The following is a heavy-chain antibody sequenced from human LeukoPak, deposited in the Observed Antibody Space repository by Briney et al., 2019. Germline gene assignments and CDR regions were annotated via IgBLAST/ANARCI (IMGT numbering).Heavy chain of an antibody. V-gene: IGHV4-38-2*02. Sequence: PSETLSLTCTVSGYSISSGYYWGWIRQPPGKGLEWIGSIYHSGSTYYNPSLKSRVTISVDTSKNQFSLKLSSVTAADTAVYYCAREDYGGNSFFANWGQGTLVTVSS. CDR2: IYHSGST. D-gene: IGHD4-23*01. CDR1: GYSISSGYY. CDR3: AREDYGGNSFFAN. J-gene: IGHJ4*02.